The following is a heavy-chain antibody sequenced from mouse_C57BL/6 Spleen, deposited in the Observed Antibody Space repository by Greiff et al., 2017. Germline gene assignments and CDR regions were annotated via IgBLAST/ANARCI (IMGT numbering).Heavy chain of an antibody. CDR1: GYTFTSYW. J-gene: IGHJ2*01. Sequence: QVQLKQPGAELVKPGASVKLSCKASGYTFTSYWMHWVKQRPGQGLEWIGMIHPNSGSTNYNEKFKSKATLTVDKSSSTAYMQLSRLTSEDSAVYYGARRAYDYEGFDYWGQGTTLTVSS. D-gene: IGHD2-4*01. CDR2: IHPNSGST. V-gene: IGHV1-64*01. CDR3: ARRAYDYEGFDY.